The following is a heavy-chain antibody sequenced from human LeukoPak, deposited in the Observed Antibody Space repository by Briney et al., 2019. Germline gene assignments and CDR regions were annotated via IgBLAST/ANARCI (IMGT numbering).Heavy chain of an antibody. CDR2: INTDGSST. CDR1: GFTFSSYY. D-gene: IGHD6-19*01. CDR3: ARAPDGWWALDY. V-gene: IGHV3-74*01. Sequence: PGGSLRLSCAASGFTFSSYYMLWVRQAPGKGLVWVSRINTDGSSTSYADSVKGRFTISRDNAKNTLYLQMNSLRDEDTAVYYCARAPDGWWALDYWGQGTLVTVSS. J-gene: IGHJ4*02.